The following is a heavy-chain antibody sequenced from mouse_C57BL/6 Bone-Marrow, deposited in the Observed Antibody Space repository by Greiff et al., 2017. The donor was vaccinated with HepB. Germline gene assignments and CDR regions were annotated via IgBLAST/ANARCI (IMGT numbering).Heavy chain of an antibody. D-gene: IGHD3-2*02. J-gene: IGHJ3*01. CDR3: ARTAQATTWFAY. Sequence: DVQLQQSGPVLVKPGASVKMSCKASGYTFTDYYMNWVKQSHGKSLEWIGVINPYNGGTSYNQKFKGKATLTVDKSSSTAYMELNSLTSEDSAVYYCARTAQATTWFAYWGQGTLVTVSA. CDR2: INPYNGGT. CDR1: GYTFTDYY. V-gene: IGHV1-19*01.